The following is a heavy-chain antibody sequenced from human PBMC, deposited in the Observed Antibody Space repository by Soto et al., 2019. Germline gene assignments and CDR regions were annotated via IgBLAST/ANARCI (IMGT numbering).Heavy chain of an antibody. V-gene: IGHV3-48*03. D-gene: IGHD4-17*01. CDR2: ISSTGNTI. CDR3: SRGHDYGDYGRY. J-gene: IGHJ4*01. Sequence: PGGSLRLSCAVSGFTFSSFEMNWVRQAPGKGLEWVSYISSTGNTIYYADSVKGRFTISRDNAKNSLYLQMNSLRAGDTAVYYCSRGHDYGDYGRYWGQEPWSPSPQ. CDR1: GFTFSSFE.